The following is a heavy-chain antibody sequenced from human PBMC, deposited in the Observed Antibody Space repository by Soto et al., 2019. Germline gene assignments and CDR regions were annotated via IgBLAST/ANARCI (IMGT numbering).Heavy chain of an antibody. Sequence: QVQLQGSGPGLLKPSETLSLTCAVSGDSISSSVWWVWVRQPPGKGLEWIGEIFHSGSTNYNPSLQRRATLVVDKSQNQFSLNLTSVAAADTALYYCARQAWTRLDCWGQGTLVAVSS. CDR3: ARQAWTRLDC. CDR2: IFHSGST. J-gene: IGHJ4*02. CDR1: GDSISSSVW. D-gene: IGHD2-2*01. V-gene: IGHV4-4*02.